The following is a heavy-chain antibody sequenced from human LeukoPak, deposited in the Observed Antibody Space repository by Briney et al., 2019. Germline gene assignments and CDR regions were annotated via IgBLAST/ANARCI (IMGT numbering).Heavy chain of an antibody. Sequence: SGGSLRLSCAASGFTVRDYVMTWVRQAPGKGLEWVSSISASGAMTYYADSVKGRFTISRDNSKNTLYLQMNSLRAEDTAVYYCAKAGAVVVVAAKYFDYWGQGTLVIVSS. D-gene: IGHD2-15*01. V-gene: IGHV3-23*01. CDR1: GFTVRDYV. J-gene: IGHJ4*02. CDR3: AKAGAVVVVAAKYFDY. CDR2: ISASGAMT.